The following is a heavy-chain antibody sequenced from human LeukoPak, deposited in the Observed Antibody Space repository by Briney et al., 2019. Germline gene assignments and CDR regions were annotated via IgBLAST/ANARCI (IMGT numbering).Heavy chain of an antibody. D-gene: IGHD3-22*01. CDR1: GYTFTGYY. V-gene: IGHV1-2*02. CDR2: INPNSGGT. J-gene: IGHJ4*02. CDR3: ALYMSSYYDSSGYLAIDY. Sequence: ASVKVSCKASGYTFTGYYMHWVRQAPGQGLEWMGWINPNSGGTNYAQKFQGRVTMTRDTSISTAYMELSRLRSDDTAVYYCALYMSSYYDSSGYLAIDYWGQGTLVTVSS.